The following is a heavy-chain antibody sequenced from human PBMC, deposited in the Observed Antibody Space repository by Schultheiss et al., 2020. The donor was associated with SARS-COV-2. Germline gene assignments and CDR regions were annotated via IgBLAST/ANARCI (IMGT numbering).Heavy chain of an antibody. Sequence: GGSLRLSCAASGFTFSNAWMSWVRQAPGKGLEWVGRIKSKTDGGTTDYAAPVKGRFTISRDNAKNSLYLQMNSLRAEDTAVYYCAKDLRGDGDDYWGQGTLVTVSS. J-gene: IGHJ4*02. CDR3: AKDLRGDGDDY. V-gene: IGHV3-15*01. CDR1: GFTFSNAW. CDR2: IKSKTDGGTT. D-gene: IGHD4-17*01.